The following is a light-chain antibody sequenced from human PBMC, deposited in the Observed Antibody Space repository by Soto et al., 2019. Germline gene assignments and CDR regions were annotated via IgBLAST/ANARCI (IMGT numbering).Light chain of an antibody. J-gene: IGLJ3*02. CDR3: SSYAGSNNLV. Sequence: QSALTQPPSASGSPGQSVTISCTGASSDVGGYHYVSWCQQHPGKAPKLMIYEVTKRPAGVPDRFSGSKSGNTASLTVSGLQAEDEAYYYCSSYAGSNNLVFGGGTKLTVL. CDR1: SSDVGGYHY. V-gene: IGLV2-8*01. CDR2: EVT.